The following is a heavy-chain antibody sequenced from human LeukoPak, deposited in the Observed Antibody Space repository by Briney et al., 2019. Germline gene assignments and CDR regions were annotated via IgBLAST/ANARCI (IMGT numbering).Heavy chain of an antibody. CDR3: ARDQEDSGFDY. D-gene: IGHD3-22*01. V-gene: IGHV3-33*01. CDR1: GFTFSSYG. Sequence: PGRSLRLSCAASGFTFSSYGMHWVRQAPGKGLEWVAVIWYDGSNKYYADSVKGRFTISRDNSKNTLYLQMNSLRAEDTAVYYCARDQEDSGFDYWGQGTLVTVSS. J-gene: IGHJ4*02. CDR2: IWYDGSNK.